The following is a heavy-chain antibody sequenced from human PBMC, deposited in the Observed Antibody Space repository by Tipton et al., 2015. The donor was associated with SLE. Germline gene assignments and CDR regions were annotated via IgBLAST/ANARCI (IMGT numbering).Heavy chain of an antibody. CDR1: GFTFSDYA. V-gene: IGHV3-33*06. CDR2: IWYDGSNK. Sequence: SLRLSCAAPGFTFSDYAIHWVRQAPGKGLEWVGVIWYDGSNKFYADSVKGRFTISRDNSKNTLYLQMNSLRAEDTAVYYCAKEMKPNSFDIWGQGTMVTVSS. CDR3: AKEMKPNSFDI. J-gene: IGHJ3*02.